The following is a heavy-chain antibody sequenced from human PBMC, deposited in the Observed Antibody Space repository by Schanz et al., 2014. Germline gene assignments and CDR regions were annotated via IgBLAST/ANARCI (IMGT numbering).Heavy chain of an antibody. CDR3: ARDLISSGWYG. CDR1: GYTFTSDS. V-gene: IGHV1-46*01. Sequence: QVQLVQSGAEVKKPGASVKVSCKASGYTFTSDSMHWVRQAPGQGLEWMGMINPSGGSTTYAQKFQGRVTMTRDTSTSTVYMELSSLRSEDTAVYYCARDLISSGWYGWGQGTLVTGSS. CDR2: INPSGGST. J-gene: IGHJ4*02. D-gene: IGHD6-19*01.